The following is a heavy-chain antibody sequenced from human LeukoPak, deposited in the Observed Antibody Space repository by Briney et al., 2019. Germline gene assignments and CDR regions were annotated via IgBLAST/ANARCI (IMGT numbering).Heavy chain of an antibody. CDR1: GGSIRSYN. D-gene: IGHD3-10*01. Sequence: SETLSLTCTVSGGSIRSYNWSWIRQPPGKELEWIGNIYYSGSTNHNPSLKSRVTISRDTSKNQFSLNLSSVTAADTAVYYCARVKGVARFDYWGRGTLVTVSS. CDR2: IYYSGST. V-gene: IGHV4-59*01. J-gene: IGHJ4*02. CDR3: ARVKGVARFDY.